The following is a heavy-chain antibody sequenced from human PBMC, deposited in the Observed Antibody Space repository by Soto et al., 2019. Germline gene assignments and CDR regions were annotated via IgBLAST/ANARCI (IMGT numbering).Heavy chain of an antibody. D-gene: IGHD3-9*01. Sequence: EVQLLESGGDLVQPGGSLRLSCAASGFTFSSYAMGWVRQAPGTGLEWVSVIDGSGGDRSLADSVKGRFTISRDNSKKPLYWQMNRRRIEDPPRYFCAKEIVAGAYVDTSPFPLWGQGPLVTVPS. V-gene: IGHV3-23*01. CDR3: AKEIVAGAYVDTSPFPL. CDR1: GFTFSSYA. J-gene: IGHJ4*02. CDR2: IDGSGGDR.